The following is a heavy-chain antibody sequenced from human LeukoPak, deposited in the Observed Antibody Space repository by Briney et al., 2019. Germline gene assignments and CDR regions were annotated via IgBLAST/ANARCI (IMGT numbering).Heavy chain of an antibody. CDR1: GYTFTGYY. J-gene: IGHJ6*02. CDR3: ARLEYSSSWYYYYYYGMDV. CDR2: INPNSGGT. Sequence: ASVKVSCKASGYTFTGYYMHWVRQAPGQGLEWMGWINPNSGGTNYAQKFQGRVTMTRDTSISTAYMELSRLRSDDTAVYYCARLEYSSSWYYYYYYGMDVWGQGTTVTVSS. D-gene: IGHD6-13*01. V-gene: IGHV1-2*02.